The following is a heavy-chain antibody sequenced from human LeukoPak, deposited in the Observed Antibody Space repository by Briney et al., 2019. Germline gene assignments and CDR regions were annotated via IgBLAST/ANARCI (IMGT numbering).Heavy chain of an antibody. CDR2: IYSGGST. J-gene: IGHJ4*02. D-gene: IGHD3-22*01. CDR3: AKTATYDDSSGYYFGGLFDY. V-gene: IGHV3-23*03. Sequence: PGGSLRLSCTASGFTLSSYEMSWIRQAPGKGLEWVSVIYSGGSTYYADSVKGRFTISRDNSKNTLYLQMNSLRAEDTAVYYCAKTATYDDSSGYYFGGLFDYWGQGTLVTVSS. CDR1: GFTLSSYE.